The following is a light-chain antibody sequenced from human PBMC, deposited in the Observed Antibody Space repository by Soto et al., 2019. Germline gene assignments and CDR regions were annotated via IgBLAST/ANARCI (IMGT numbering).Light chain of an antibody. J-gene: IGLJ3*02. CDR3: SSYAGSNNFWV. V-gene: IGLV2-8*01. CDR1: SSDVGGYNY. CDR2: EVS. Sequence: QSALTQPPSASGSPGQSVTISCTGTSSDVGGYNYVSWYQQHPGKAPKLMIYEVSKRPSGVPDRFSGSKSGNTASLTVSELQAEDEADYYCSSYAGSNNFWVFGGGTKLTVL.